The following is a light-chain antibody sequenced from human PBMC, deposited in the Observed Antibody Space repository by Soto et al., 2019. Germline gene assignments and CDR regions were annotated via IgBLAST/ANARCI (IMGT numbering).Light chain of an antibody. CDR3: QQYNSWPQT. Sequence: ETVLTQSPATLSVSPGERVTLSHRASETVSTNLAWYQQRPGQAPRLLIYDVSTGATGIPARFSGRRSGTELTLTISSLQSEDFGVYYCQQYNSWPQTFGQGTKVDIK. V-gene: IGKV3-15*01. J-gene: IGKJ1*01. CDR1: ETVSTN. CDR2: DVS.